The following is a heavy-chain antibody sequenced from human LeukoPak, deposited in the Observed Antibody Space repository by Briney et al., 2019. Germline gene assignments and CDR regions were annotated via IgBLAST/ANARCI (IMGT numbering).Heavy chain of an antibody. D-gene: IGHD2-2*01. CDR2: ISAYNGNT. V-gene: IGHV1-18*01. Sequence: APVKVSCKASGYTFTSYGISCVRQAPGQGLEWMGWISAYNGNTNCAQKLQGRVSMTTETSTSTAYMELRSLRSDGTAVYYCARDHEFCRSTSCYAIDYWGQGTLVTVSS. J-gene: IGHJ4*02. CDR3: ARDHEFCRSTSCYAIDY. CDR1: GYTFTSYG.